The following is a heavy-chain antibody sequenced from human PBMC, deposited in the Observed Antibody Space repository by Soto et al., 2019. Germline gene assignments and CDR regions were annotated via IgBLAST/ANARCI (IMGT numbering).Heavy chain of an antibody. Sequence: PSETLSLTCTVSAGSISTGDYYWSWIRQPPGKGLEWIGYIYYSGSTYYNPSLKSRVTISVDTSKNQFSLKLSSVTAADTAVYYCARDKITGLFDYWGQGTLVTVSS. J-gene: IGHJ4*02. CDR1: AGSISTGDYY. CDR2: IYYSGST. CDR3: ARDKITGLFDY. D-gene: IGHD2-8*02. V-gene: IGHV4-30-4*01.